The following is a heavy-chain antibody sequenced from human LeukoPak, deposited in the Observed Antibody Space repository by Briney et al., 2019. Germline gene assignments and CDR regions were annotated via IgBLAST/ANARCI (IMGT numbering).Heavy chain of an antibody. CDR2: INPNSGGT. D-gene: IGHD4-17*01. CDR3: ARWGEGSGYGDYEIIGWFDP. J-gene: IGHJ5*02. CDR1: GYTFTGYY. V-gene: IGHV1-2*02. Sequence: ASVKVSCKASGYTFTGYYMHWVRQAPGQGLEWMGWINPNSGGTNYAQKFQGRVTMTRDTSISAAYMELSRLRSDDTAVYYCARWGEGSGYGDYEIIGWFDPWGQGTLVTVSS.